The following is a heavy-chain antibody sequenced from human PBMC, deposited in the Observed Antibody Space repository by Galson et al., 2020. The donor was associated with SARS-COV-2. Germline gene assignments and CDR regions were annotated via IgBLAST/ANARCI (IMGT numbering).Heavy chain of an antibody. D-gene: IGHD2-15*01. CDR3: ARGRLVVVRAPILGLGPHYHYYTLDV. CDR2: INHSGGT. CDR1: GGSFSDYS. J-gene: IGHJ6*02. Sequence: ETSETLSLTCAVYGGSFSDYSWTWIRQPPGKGLEWIGEINHSGGTNYSPSLKSRVTMSVDLSKNQFSLRLKSVTAADTGVYYCARGRLVVVRAPILGLGPHYHYYTLDVWGQGTTVTVSS. V-gene: IGHV4-34*01.